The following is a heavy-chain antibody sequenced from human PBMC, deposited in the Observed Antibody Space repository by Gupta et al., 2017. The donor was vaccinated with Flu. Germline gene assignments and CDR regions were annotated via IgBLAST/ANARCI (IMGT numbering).Heavy chain of an antibody. Sequence: SWIRQPPGKGLEWIGEINHSGSTNYNPSLKSRVTISVDTSKNQFSLKLSSVTAADTAVYYCARGRGYCSSTSCYASWFDPWGQGTLVTVSS. V-gene: IGHV4-34*01. CDR3: ARGRGYCSSTSCYASWFDP. J-gene: IGHJ5*02. CDR2: INHSGST. D-gene: IGHD2-2*01.